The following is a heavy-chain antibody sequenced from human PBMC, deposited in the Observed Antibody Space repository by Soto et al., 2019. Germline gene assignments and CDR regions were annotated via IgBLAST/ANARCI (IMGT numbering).Heavy chain of an antibody. Sequence: GGSLRLSCAASGFTFSSYAMHWVRQAPGKGLEWVAVISYDGSNKYYADSVKGRFTISRDNSKNTLYLQMNSLRAELTAVYYCASIESGSLDYYYYGMDVWGQGTTVTVSS. D-gene: IGHD3-3*01. CDR3: ASIESGSLDYYYYGMDV. V-gene: IGHV3-30*04. CDR1: GFTFSSYA. CDR2: ISYDGSNK. J-gene: IGHJ6*02.